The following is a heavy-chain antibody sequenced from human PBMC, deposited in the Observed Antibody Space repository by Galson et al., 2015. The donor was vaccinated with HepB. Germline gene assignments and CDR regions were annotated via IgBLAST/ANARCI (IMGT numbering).Heavy chain of an antibody. CDR3: ARFIPSNDYFDY. Sequence: CTVSGGSIRSSSYYWGWIRQPPGKGLEWIGSIYYSGSTYYNPSLKSRVTISVDTSKNQFSLKLSSVTAADTAVYYCARFIPSNDYFDYWGQGTLVTVSS. CDR2: IYYSGST. V-gene: IGHV4-39*01. J-gene: IGHJ4*02. D-gene: IGHD1-1*01. CDR1: GGSIRSSSYY.